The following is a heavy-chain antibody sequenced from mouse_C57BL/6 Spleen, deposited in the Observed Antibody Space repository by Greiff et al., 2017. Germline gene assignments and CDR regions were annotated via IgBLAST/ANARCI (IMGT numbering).Heavy chain of an antibody. Sequence: VQLQQPGPELVKPGASVKLSCKASGYTFTSYWMHWVKQRPGQGLEWIGNINPSNGGTKYNEKFKSKATLTVDKSSSTAYMQLSSRRSEDSAVYYCASSGDGYLWYFDVWGTGTTVTVAS. CDR1: GYTFTSYW. D-gene: IGHD2-3*01. CDR3: ASSGDGYLWYFDV. CDR2: INPSNGGT. J-gene: IGHJ1*03. V-gene: IGHV1-53*01.